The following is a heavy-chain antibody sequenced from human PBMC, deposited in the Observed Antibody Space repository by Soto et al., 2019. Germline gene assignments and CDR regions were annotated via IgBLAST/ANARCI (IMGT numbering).Heavy chain of an antibody. Sequence: QVQLQESGPGLVEPSQTLSLTCTVSGGSISGEGYYWSWIRQCSGRGLEWIGYIHYSGSTYYNPSLTIRVIISVVTSKTQFFLNLSSVTAADTAVYYCARAWTATAGWANWFDRWGQGTLVTVSS. D-gene: IGHD6-13*01. V-gene: IGHV4-31*03. CDR2: IHYSGST. J-gene: IGHJ5*02. CDR3: ARAWTATAGWANWFDR. CDR1: GGSISGEGYY.